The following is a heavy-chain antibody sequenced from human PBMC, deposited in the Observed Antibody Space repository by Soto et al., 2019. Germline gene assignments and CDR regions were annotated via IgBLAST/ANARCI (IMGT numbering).Heavy chain of an antibody. CDR1: LGSIRSYY. J-gene: IGHJ3*02. D-gene: IGHD4-17*01. CDR2: IYYSGST. CDR3: ATPTVTTTPHAFDI. Sequence: TLSLTFTFSLGSIRSYYWSCIRQPPGQGLEWIGYIYYSGSTNYNPSLKSRVTISVDTSKNQFSLKLSSVTAADTAVYYCATPTVTTTPHAFDIWGQGTMVTVSS. V-gene: IGHV4-59*12.